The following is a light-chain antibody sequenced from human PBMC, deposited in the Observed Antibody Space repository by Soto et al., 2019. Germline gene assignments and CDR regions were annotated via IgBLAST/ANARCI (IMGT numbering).Light chain of an antibody. Sequence: EIVMTQSPATLSFSPGERATPSPRANESVSNNLAWYQQEPGQARRLLFYCASSRATGIPARFSGSGSGTEFTLTISSLQSEDFAVYYYQQSSNWPAPQFGQWTKVDIK. J-gene: IGKJ1*01. CDR3: QQSSNWPAPQ. CDR2: CAS. CDR1: ESVSNN. V-gene: IGKV3D-15*01.